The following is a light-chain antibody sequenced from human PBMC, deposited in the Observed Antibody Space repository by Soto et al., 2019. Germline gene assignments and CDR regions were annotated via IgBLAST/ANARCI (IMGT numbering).Light chain of an antibody. CDR3: QQSFITPPLT. V-gene: IGKV1-39*01. Sequence: DIQMTQSPSSLSASIGDISTITCRASQSISTYLNWYQQKPGKAPKLLIYGASTLQNGVPSRFSGSGSATDYTLTISGRQPEDFATYYCQQSFITPPLTFGGGTKVEMK. CDR2: GAS. J-gene: IGKJ4*01. CDR1: QSISTY.